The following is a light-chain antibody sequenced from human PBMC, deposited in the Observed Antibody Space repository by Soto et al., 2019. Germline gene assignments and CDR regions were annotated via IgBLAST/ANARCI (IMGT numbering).Light chain of an antibody. V-gene: IGLV1-44*01. Sequence: QSVLTQPPSASETPGQRVTISCSGSNSDIGSHTVKWYQQLPGTAPKLLIHSNNQRPSGVPDRFSGSQSDTSASLAVSGLQSEDEADYYCAAWNDRLSTRVFGGGTKLTVL. J-gene: IGLJ3*02. CDR2: SNN. CDR1: NSDIGSHT. CDR3: AAWNDRLSTRV.